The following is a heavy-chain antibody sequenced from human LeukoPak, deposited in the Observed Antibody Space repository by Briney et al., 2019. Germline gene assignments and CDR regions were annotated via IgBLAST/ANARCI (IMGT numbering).Heavy chain of an antibody. V-gene: IGHV3-66*01. CDR1: EFSVGSNY. CDR2: IYSGGST. Sequence: GGSLRLSCAASEFSVGSNYMTWVRQAPGKGLEWVSLIYSGGSTYYADSVKGRFTISRDNAKNSLYLQMNSLRAEDTAVYYCAREGLGLDIWGQGTMVTVSS. CDR3: AREGLGLDI. D-gene: IGHD3-16*01. J-gene: IGHJ3*02.